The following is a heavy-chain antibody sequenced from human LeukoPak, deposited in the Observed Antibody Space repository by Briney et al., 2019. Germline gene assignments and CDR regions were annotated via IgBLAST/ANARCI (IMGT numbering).Heavy chain of an antibody. J-gene: IGHJ1*01. CDR2: INHSGST. CDR3: ASLNYVWGSYRQKGYFQH. CDR1: GGSFSGYY. D-gene: IGHD3-16*02. Sequence: PSETLSLTCAVYGGSFSGYYWSWIRQPPGKGLEWIGEINHSGSTNYNPSLKSRVTISVDTSKNQFSLKLSSVTAADTAVYCCASLNYVWGSYRQKGYFQHWGQGTLVTVSS. V-gene: IGHV4-34*01.